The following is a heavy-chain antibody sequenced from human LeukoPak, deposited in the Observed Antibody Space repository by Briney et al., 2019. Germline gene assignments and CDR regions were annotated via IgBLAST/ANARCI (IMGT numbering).Heavy chain of an antibody. Sequence: SETLSLTCTGSGGSISSSRYYWGWLRQPPGKGLEWIGSIYYSGSTYYNPSIKSRVTISVDTSKNQFSLKLSSVTAADTAVYYCARLRGTVSKMATIIRWYDPWGQGTLVTVSS. CDR2: IYYSGST. V-gene: IGHV4-39*01. CDR1: GGSISSSRYY. CDR3: ARLRGTVSKMATIIRWYDP. J-gene: IGHJ5*02. D-gene: IGHD5-24*01.